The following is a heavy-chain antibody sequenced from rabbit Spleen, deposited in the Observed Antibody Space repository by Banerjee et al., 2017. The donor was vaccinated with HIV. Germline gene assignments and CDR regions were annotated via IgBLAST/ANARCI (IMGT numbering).Heavy chain of an antibody. D-gene: IGHD1-1*01. CDR3: SGGDYGDF. Sequence: QSLEESGGGLVKPGASLTLTCKASGFSFNSGYDMCWVRQAPGKGLEWIACIDTGSSNTYYASWAKGRFTISKTSSTTVTLQMTSLTVADTATYFCSGGDYGDFWGQGTLVTVS. CDR2: IDTGSSNT. CDR1: GFSFNSGYD. V-gene: IGHV1S40*01. J-gene: IGHJ4*01.